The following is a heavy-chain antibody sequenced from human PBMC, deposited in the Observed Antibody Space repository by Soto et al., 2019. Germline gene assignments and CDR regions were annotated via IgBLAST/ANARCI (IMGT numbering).Heavy chain of an antibody. CDR2: IYYSGST. D-gene: IGHD7-27*01. CDR3: ARGRQLGNWYFDL. CDR1: GGSISSYY. J-gene: IGHJ2*01. Sequence: QVQLQESGPGLVKPSETLSLTCTVSGGSISSYYWSWIRQPPGKGLEWIGYIYYSGSTNYNPSLKSRATISVDASKNQFSRKLSSVTAADTAVYYCARGRQLGNWYFDLWGRGTLVTVSS. V-gene: IGHV4-59*01.